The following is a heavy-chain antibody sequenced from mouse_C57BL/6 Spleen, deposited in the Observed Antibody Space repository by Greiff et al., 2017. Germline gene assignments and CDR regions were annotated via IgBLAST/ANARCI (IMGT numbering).Heavy chain of an antibody. V-gene: IGHV1-9*01. D-gene: IGHD2-4*01. CDR1: GYTFTGYW. CDR3: ARGGLRQGLLYYYAKDY. J-gene: IGHJ4*01. Sequence: QVQLQQSGAELMKPGASVKLSCKATGYTFTGYWIEWVKQRPGHGLEWIGEILPGSGSTNYNEKFKGKATFTADTSSTTAYMQLSSLTTEDSAIYYCARGGLRQGLLYYYAKDYWGQGTSVTVSS. CDR2: ILPGSGST.